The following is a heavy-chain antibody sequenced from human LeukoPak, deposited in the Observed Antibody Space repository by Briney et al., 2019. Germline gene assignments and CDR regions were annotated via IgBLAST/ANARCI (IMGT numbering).Heavy chain of an antibody. V-gene: IGHV3-21*01. CDR1: GFTFSSYS. CDR3: ARSLIDYDILTGYYESHYFDY. Sequence: NPGGSLRLSCAASGFTFSSYSMNWVRQAPGKGLEWVSSISSRSSYIYYADSVKGRFTISRGNAKNSLYLQMNSLRAEDTAVYYCARSLIDYDILTGYYESHYFDYWGQGTLVTVSS. D-gene: IGHD3-9*01. CDR2: ISSRSSYI. J-gene: IGHJ4*02.